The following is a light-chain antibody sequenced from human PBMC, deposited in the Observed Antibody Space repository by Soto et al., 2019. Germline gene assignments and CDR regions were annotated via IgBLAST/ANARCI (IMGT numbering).Light chain of an antibody. Sequence: QSVLTQPPSASGSPGQSVTISCTGTSSDVGGYNYVSWYQQHPGKAPKLVIFEVNKRPSGVPDRFSGSKSGNTASLTVSGLQADDEADYFCSSYTSSQAYVFGTGTKVTVL. J-gene: IGLJ1*01. CDR2: EVN. CDR1: SSDVGGYNY. CDR3: SSYTSSQAYV. V-gene: IGLV2-8*01.